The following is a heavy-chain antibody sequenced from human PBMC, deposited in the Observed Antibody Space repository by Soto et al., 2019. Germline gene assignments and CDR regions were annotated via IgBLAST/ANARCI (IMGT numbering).Heavy chain of an antibody. V-gene: IGHV3-30*18. Sequence: PGGSLRLSCAASGFTFSSYGMHWVRQAPGKGMEWVAVISYDGSNKYYADSVKGRFTISRDNSKNTLYLQMNSLRAEDTAVYYCAKNVFGDYYAAFEIWGQGTMVTVSS. J-gene: IGHJ3*02. D-gene: IGHD4-17*01. CDR2: ISYDGSNK. CDR3: AKNVFGDYYAAFEI. CDR1: GFTFSSYG.